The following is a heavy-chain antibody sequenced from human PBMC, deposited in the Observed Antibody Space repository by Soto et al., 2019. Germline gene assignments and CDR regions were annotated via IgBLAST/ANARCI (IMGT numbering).Heavy chain of an antibody. J-gene: IGHJ4*02. V-gene: IGHV1-3*01. CDR3: AMSPIVVVTAGFDY. D-gene: IGHD2-2*01. CDR2: INAGNGNT. CDR1: GYTFTSYA. Sequence: ASVKVSCKASGYTFTSYAMHWVRQAPGQRPEWMGWINAGNGNTKYSQKFQGRVTITRDTSASTAYMELSSLRSEDTAVYYCAMSPIVVVTAGFDYWGPGTLVTVFS.